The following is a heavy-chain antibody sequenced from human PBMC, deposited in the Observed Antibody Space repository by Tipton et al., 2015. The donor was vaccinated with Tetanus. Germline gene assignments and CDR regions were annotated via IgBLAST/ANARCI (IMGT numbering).Heavy chain of an antibody. D-gene: IGHD4-17*01. J-gene: IGHJ5*02. Sequence: TLSLTCTVSGGSISSYYWSWIRQPPGKGLEWIGYIYYSGSTNYNPSPKSRVTISVDTSKNQFSLKLSSVTAADTAVYYCARGRADDYGSDPKWFDPWGQGTLVTVSS. CDR2: IYYSGST. CDR1: GGSISSYY. V-gene: IGHV4-59*12. CDR3: ARGRADDYGSDPKWFDP.